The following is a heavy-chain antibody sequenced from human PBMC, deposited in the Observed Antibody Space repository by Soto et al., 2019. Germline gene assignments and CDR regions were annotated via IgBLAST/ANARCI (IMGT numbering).Heavy chain of an antibody. CDR3: ARTGYCSGGSCSDLYYYYGMDV. J-gene: IGHJ6*02. V-gene: IGHV3-48*01. CDR1: GFTFSTYS. Sequence: EVPLVESGGGLVQPGGSLRLSCAASGFTFSTYSMNWVRQAPGKGLEWVSYISFSSSNIYYADSVKGRFTISRDNAENSLYLQMNSLRAEDTAVYYCARTGYCSGGSCSDLYYYYGMDVWGQGTTVTVSS. CDR2: ISFSSSNI. D-gene: IGHD2-15*01.